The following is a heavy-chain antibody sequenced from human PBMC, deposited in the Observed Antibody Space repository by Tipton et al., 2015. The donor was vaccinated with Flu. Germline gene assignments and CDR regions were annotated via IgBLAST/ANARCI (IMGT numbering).Heavy chain of an antibody. J-gene: IGHJ4*02. D-gene: IGHD4-23*01. Sequence: SLRLSCAASGFTFSSSWMNWVRQAPGKGLEWVANINQDGTEKYYVDSVRGRFTISRDNADNSLYLQMNSLRVEDTAVYYCASEYGTSFWGQGTLVTVSS. V-gene: IGHV3-7*01. CDR1: GFTFSSSW. CDR2: INQDGTEK. CDR3: ASEYGTSF.